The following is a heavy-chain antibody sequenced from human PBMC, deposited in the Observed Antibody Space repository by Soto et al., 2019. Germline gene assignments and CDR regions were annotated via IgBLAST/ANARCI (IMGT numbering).Heavy chain of an antibody. CDR3: AKRSSSLLDYYYYYGMDV. CDR2: ISGSGGST. CDR1: GFTFSSYA. Sequence: EVQLLESGAGLVQPGGSLRLSCAASGFTFSSYAMSWVRQAPGKGLEWVSAISGSGGSTYYADSVKGRFTISRDNSKNTLYLQMNSLRAEDTAVYYCAKRSSSLLDYYYYYGMDVWGQGTTVTVSS. V-gene: IGHV3-23*01. D-gene: IGHD6-6*01. J-gene: IGHJ6*02.